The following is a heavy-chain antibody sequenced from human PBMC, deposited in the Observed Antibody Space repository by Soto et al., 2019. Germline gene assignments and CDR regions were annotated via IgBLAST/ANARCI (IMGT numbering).Heavy chain of an antibody. Sequence: SVTVSCMVTGSTLTELPMHWLRQAHEKGLEWFGGFDPEDGETISAQKFQGRVAMTEDTSTDAAYMELISLISEKTAVYYCPTEVVGTAMVDPAYAYYGMDVWSQGTTVTVS. V-gene: IGHV1-24*01. D-gene: IGHD5-18*01. CDR3: PTEVVGTAMVDPAYAYYGMDV. CDR1: GSTLTELP. CDR2: FDPEDGET. J-gene: IGHJ6*02.